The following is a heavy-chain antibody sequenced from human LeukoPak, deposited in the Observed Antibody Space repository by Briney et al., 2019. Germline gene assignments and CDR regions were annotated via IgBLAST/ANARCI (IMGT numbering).Heavy chain of an antibody. Sequence: SETLSLTCTVSGDSISSSSYYWGWIRQPPGKGLEWIGSIYYSGSTSYNPSLKSRVTISLDTSKNQFSLKLASVTAADTAVYYCARKGYSISWYSPWGQGTLVTVSS. CDR3: ARKGYSISWYSP. J-gene: IGHJ5*02. CDR1: GDSISSSSYY. V-gene: IGHV4-39*07. D-gene: IGHD6-13*01. CDR2: IYYSGST.